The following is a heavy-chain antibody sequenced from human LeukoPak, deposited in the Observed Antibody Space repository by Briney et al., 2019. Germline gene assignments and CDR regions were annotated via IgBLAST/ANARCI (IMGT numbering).Heavy chain of an antibody. CDR2: ISGSGGST. D-gene: IGHD2-15*01. V-gene: IGHV3-23*01. J-gene: IGHJ5*02. Sequence: GGSLRPSCAASGFTFSSYAMSWVRQAPGRGLEWVSAISGSGGSTYYADSVKGRFTISRDNSKNTLYLQMNSLRAEDTAVYYCAKDPSGYCSGGGCYSGWFDPWGQGTLVTVSS. CDR3: AKDPSGYCSGGGCYSGWFDP. CDR1: GFTFSSYA.